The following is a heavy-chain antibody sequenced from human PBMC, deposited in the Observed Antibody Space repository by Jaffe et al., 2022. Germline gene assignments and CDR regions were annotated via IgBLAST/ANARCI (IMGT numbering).Heavy chain of an antibody. CDR1: GYTFTSYA. D-gene: IGHD6-6*01. J-gene: IGHJ4*02. CDR3: ARSGGQLVRSPFDY. V-gene: IGHV1-3*01. CDR2: INAGNGNT. Sequence: QVQLVQSGAEVKKPGASVKVSCKASGYTFTSYAMHWVRQAPGQRLEWMGWINAGNGNTKYSQKFQGRVTITRDTSASTAYMELSSLRSEDTAVYYCARSGGQLVRSPFDYWGQGTLVTVSS.